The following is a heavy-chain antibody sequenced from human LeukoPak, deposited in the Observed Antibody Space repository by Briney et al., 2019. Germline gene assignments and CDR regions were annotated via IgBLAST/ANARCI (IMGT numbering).Heavy chain of an antibody. V-gene: IGHV3-9*01. J-gene: IGHJ3*02. CDR3: AKTRLRGVIAAFDI. D-gene: IGHD3-10*01. Sequence: GGSLRLSCAASGFTFSSYEMNWVRQAPGKGLERVSGISWNSGSIGYADSVKGRFTISRDNAKNSLYLQMNSLRAEDTALYYCAKTRLRGVIAAFDIWGQGTMVTVSS. CDR1: GFTFSSYE. CDR2: ISWNSGSI.